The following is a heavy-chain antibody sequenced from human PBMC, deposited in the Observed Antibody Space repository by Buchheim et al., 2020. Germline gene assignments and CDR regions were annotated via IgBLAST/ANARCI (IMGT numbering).Heavy chain of an antibody. V-gene: IGHV1-8*01. D-gene: IGHD3-9*01. CDR3: AGGAQYYYDILTGYGYYYYGMDV. Sequence: QVQLVQSGAEVKKPGASVKVSCKASGYTFTSYDINWVRQATGQGLEWMGWMNPNSGNTGYEQKFQGRVTMTRNTSISTAYMELSSLRSEDTAVYYCAGGAQYYYDILTGYGYYYYGMDVWGQGTT. J-gene: IGHJ6*02. CDR1: GYTFTSYD. CDR2: MNPNSGNT.